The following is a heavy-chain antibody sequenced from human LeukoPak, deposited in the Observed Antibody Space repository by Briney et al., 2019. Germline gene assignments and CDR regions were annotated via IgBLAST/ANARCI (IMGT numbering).Heavy chain of an antibody. CDR2: ISYDGTNE. Sequence: PGGSLRLSCAASGFTFSSYAMHWVRQATGKGLEWVAVISYDGTNEYHADSVKGRFTISRDNSKNTLYLQMSSLRAEDTAVYYCARDHPLDYGNWFDPWGQGTLVTVSS. CDR3: ARDHPLDYGNWFDP. J-gene: IGHJ5*02. D-gene: IGHD3/OR15-3a*01. CDR1: GFTFSSYA. V-gene: IGHV3-30-3*01.